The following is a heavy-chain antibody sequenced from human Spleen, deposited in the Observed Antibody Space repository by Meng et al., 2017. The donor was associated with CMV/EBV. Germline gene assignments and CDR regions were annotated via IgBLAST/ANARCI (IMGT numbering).Heavy chain of an antibody. CDR1: SISAF. Sequence: SISAFWSWIRQSPGKAPEWLGEVHHTGGINHNPSLRSRVTLSIDRSKNQFSLRLSSVTAADTAVYYCARQPQEMATIRGVDAFDIWGQGALVTVSS. D-gene: IGHD5-24*01. CDR2: VHHTGGI. V-gene: IGHV4-34*01. J-gene: IGHJ3*02. CDR3: ARQPQEMATIRGVDAFDI.